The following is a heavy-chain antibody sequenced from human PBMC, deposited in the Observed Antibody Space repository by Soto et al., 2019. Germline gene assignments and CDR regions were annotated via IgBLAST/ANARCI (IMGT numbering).Heavy chain of an antibody. CDR2: MNPNSGNT. Sequence: QVQLVQSGAEVKKPGASVKVSCKASGYTFTSYDINWVRQATGQGLEWMGWMNPNSGNTGYAQKFQGRVTMTRNTPKSTAYMGRSSLRSEDTAVYYCGRGLRSLPYYGRGSLPEDYWGQGTLVTVSS. CDR3: GRGLRSLPYYGRGSLPEDY. D-gene: IGHD3-10*01. V-gene: IGHV1-8*01. J-gene: IGHJ4*02. CDR1: GYTFTSYD.